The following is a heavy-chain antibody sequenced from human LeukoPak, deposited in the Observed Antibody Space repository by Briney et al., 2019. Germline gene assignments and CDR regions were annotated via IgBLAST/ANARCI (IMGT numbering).Heavy chain of an antibody. D-gene: IGHD3-9*01. V-gene: IGHV1-18*01. CDR3: ARDLKYNILTGYRSSFGFDP. Sequence: ASVKVSCKASGYTFTSYGISWVRQAPGQGLEWMGWISAYNGNTNYAQNLQGRVTMTTDTSTTTAYMELRSLRSDDTAVYYCARDLKYNILTGYRSSFGFDPWGQGTLVTVPS. CDR1: GYTFTSYG. CDR2: ISAYNGNT. J-gene: IGHJ5*02.